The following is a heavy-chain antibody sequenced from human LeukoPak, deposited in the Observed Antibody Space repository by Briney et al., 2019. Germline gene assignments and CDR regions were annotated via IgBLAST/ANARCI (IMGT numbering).Heavy chain of an antibody. CDR3: ASWWLWLDY. J-gene: IGHJ4*02. V-gene: IGHV3-23*01. D-gene: IGHD5-18*01. Sequence: GRSLRLSCAASGFTFDDYAMHWVRQAPGKGLEWVSGMSGSGGTTYYADSVKGRFTISRDNSKNTLYLQMNSLRAEDTAVYYCASWWLWLDYWGQGTLVTVSS. CDR1: GFTFDDYA. CDR2: MSGSGGTT.